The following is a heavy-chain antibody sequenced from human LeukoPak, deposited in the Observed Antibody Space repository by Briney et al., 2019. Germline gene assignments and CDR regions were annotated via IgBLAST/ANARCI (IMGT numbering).Heavy chain of an antibody. Sequence: SETLSLTCAVSGGSISSSNWWSWVRQPPGKGLEWIGEIYHSGSTNYNPSLKSRVTISVDKSKNQFSLELSSVTAADTAVYYCARDISRGDCSGGSCSMDVWGKGTTVTVSS. CDR1: GGSISSSNW. CDR3: ARDISRGDCSGGSCSMDV. D-gene: IGHD2-15*01. CDR2: IYHSGST. J-gene: IGHJ6*03. V-gene: IGHV4-4*02.